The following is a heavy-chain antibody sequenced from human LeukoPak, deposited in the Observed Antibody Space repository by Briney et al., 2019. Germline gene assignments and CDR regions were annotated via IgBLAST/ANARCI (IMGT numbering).Heavy chain of an antibody. Sequence: SETMSLTCTVSGGSVSSGNYYWSWIRQPPGKELEWIGYISNSGSTNYNPSLKSRVTTSVDMSKNCFSLKLSSVTAADTAVYYCAKEGGGGLPFDYWGQGTLVTVSS. D-gene: IGHD3-16*01. J-gene: IGHJ4*02. V-gene: IGHV4-61*03. CDR2: ISNSGST. CDR1: GGSVSSGNYY. CDR3: AKEGGGGLPFDY.